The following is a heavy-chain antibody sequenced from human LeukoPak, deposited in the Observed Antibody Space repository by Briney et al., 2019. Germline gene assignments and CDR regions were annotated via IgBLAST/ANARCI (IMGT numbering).Heavy chain of an antibody. D-gene: IGHD3-22*01. J-gene: IGHJ4*02. CDR1: GFTFSSYA. CDR2: ISGSGGST. Sequence: GGSLRLSCAASGFTFSSYAMSWVRQAPGKGLEWVSAISGSGGSTYYADSVKGRFTISRDNSKNTLYLQMNSLRAEDTAVYYCAKDLPHYYESSAMGPFDYWGQGTLVTVSS. V-gene: IGHV3-23*01. CDR3: AKDLPHYYESSAMGPFDY.